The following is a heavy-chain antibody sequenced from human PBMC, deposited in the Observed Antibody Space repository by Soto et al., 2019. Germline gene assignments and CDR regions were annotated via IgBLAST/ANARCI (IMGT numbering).Heavy chain of an antibody. J-gene: IGHJ6*03. CDR3: ARATTVTIPYYYYYYMDV. Sequence: ASVKVSCKASGYTFTSYGISWVRQAPGQGLEWMGWISSYNGNTNYAQKFQGRVTMTTDTSTSTAYMELRSLRSDDTAVYYCARATTVTIPYYYYYYMDVWGKGTTVTVSS. D-gene: IGHD4-17*01. CDR2: ISSYNGNT. V-gene: IGHV1-18*01. CDR1: GYTFTSYG.